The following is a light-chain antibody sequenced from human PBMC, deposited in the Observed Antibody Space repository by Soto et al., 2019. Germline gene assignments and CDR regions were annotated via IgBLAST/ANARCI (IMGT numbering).Light chain of an antibody. Sequence: EIVLTQSPATLSLSPGERATLSCRASQSVGSNLAWYQQKPGQSPRLLIYGASSRATGVPVRFSGSGSGVAFTLTISGLQSEDFAVYHCQQYNQWPGTFGQGTKVDIK. CDR3: QQYNQWPGT. CDR1: QSVGSN. V-gene: IGKV3-15*01. J-gene: IGKJ1*01. CDR2: GAS.